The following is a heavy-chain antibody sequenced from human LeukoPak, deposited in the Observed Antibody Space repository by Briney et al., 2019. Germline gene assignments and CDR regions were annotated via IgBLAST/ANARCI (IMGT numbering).Heavy chain of an antibody. CDR1: GGSISSYY. CDR2: IYTSGST. D-gene: IGHD1-26*01. J-gene: IGHJ5*02. Sequence: PSETLSLTCTVSGGSISSYYWSWIRQPAGKGLEWIGRIYTSGSTNYNPSLTSRVTMSVDTSKNQFSLKLSSVTAADTAVYYCARDRGVRGGSYGTWFDPWGQGTLVTVSS. V-gene: IGHV4-4*07. CDR3: ARDRGVRGGSYGTWFDP.